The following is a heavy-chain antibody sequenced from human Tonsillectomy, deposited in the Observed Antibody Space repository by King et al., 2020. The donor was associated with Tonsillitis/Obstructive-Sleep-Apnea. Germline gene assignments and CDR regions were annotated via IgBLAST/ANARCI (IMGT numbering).Heavy chain of an antibody. CDR3: ATDGGALDSLDF. V-gene: IGHV4-59*01. Sequence: QLQESGPGLVKPSETLSLTCTVSGGSFSSYYWNWIRQSPGKGLEWVGYVSHSGSTNYNPSLKSRVTISVDTSKNQFSLRLSSVTAADTAVYFCATDGGALDSLDFWGQGTLVTVSS. J-gene: IGHJ4*02. CDR2: VSHSGST. D-gene: IGHD1-1*01. CDR1: GGSFSSYY.